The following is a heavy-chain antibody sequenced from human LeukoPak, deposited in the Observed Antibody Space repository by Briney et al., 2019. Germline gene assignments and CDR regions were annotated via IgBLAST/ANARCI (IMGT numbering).Heavy chain of an antibody. CDR3: ARDGYSFGHDFDY. J-gene: IGHJ4*02. V-gene: IGHV3-74*01. CDR1: GFTLSSYW. Sequence: GGSLRLSCAASGFTLSSYWMHWVRHTPGKGLVWVSRIKGDGSSTSYADSVKGRFTISRDNAKNTLYLQMNSLRAEDTAVYYCARDGYSFGHDFDYWGQGTLVTVSS. D-gene: IGHD5-18*01. CDR2: IKGDGSST.